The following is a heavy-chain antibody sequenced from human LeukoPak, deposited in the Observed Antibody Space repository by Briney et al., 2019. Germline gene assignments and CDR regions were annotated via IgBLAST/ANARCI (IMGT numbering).Heavy chain of an antibody. CDR3: AREEGNRITGTTGSDMDV. Sequence: ASVKVSCKASGYTFTDYYIHCVRQAPGQGLEWMGRINPNSGGTNYAQKFQGRVTMTRDTSISTAYMELSRLRSDDTAVYYCAREEGNRITGTTGSDMDVWGQGTTVTVSS. J-gene: IGHJ6*02. CDR1: GYTFTDYY. V-gene: IGHV1-2*06. D-gene: IGHD1-7*01. CDR2: INPNSGGT.